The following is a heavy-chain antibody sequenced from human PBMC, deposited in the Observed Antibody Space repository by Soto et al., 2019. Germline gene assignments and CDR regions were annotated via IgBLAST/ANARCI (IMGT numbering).Heavy chain of an antibody. CDR2: IYPGDSDT. Sequence: GESLKISCKGSGYSVTSYWIGWVRQMPRKGLEWMGIIYPGDSDTRYSPSFQGQVTISADKSISTAYLQWSSLKASDTAMYYCARRRAAAGTFWFDPWGQGTLVTVSS. D-gene: IGHD6-13*01. J-gene: IGHJ5*02. CDR3: ARRRAAAGTFWFDP. CDR1: GYSVTSYW. V-gene: IGHV5-51*01.